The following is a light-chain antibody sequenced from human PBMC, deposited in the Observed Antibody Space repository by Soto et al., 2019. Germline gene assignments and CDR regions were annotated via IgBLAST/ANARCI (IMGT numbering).Light chain of an antibody. CDR3: LQHNTYPYT. Sequence: IKMTQSPSSLSASAGDTVTVTCRASQGIRNYLNWFQQKPGKAPKRLISVASTLQSGVPSRFSGSGSGTEFTLTISSLQPEDSATYYCLQHNTYPYTFGQGTKLEIK. J-gene: IGKJ2*01. CDR1: QGIRNY. V-gene: IGKV1-17*01. CDR2: VAS.